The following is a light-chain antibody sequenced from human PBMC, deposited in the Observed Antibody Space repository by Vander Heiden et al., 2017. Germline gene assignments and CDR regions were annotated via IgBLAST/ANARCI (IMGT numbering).Light chain of an antibody. J-gene: IGLJ2*01. V-gene: IGLV3-1*01. Sequence: SYQLTQPPSVSVPPGQTARITCSGDKLGDKYACWYQQKPGQSPVLVIYQDSKRPSGIPERFSGSNSGNTATLTISGTQAMDEADYCCQAWDSSTVVFGGGTKLTVL. CDR1: KLGDKY. CDR3: QAWDSSTVV. CDR2: QDS.